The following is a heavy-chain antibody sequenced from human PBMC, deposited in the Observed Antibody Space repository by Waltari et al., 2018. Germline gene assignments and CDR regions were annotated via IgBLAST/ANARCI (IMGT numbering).Heavy chain of an antibody. J-gene: IGHJ4*02. V-gene: IGHV3-74*03. CDR2: ITGDGRGT. CDR1: GFTFSSYW. Sequence: EVQLVESGGGLVQPGGSLRLSCEASGFTFSSYWLHWVRQVPGKGLVGVGRITGDGRGTTYAASVKGRFTISRDNAKNTLFLQMNSLRDEDTAVYYCARYVVVTAGDYWGQGTLVAVSS. D-gene: IGHD2-21*02. CDR3: ARYVVVTAGDY.